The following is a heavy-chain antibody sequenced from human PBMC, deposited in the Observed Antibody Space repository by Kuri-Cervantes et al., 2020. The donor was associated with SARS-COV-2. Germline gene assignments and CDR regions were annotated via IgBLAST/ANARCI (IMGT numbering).Heavy chain of an antibody. Sequence: GESLKISCAASGIICSSYAMSWVRQAPGKGLEWVSAISGSGGSTYYADSVEGRFTISRDNSKNTLYLQMNSLKTEDTAVYYCTTERYYYDSSGYGSDLTVDYWGQGTLVTVSS. CDR2: ISGSGGST. D-gene: IGHD3-22*01. CDR1: GIICSSYA. CDR3: TTERYYYDSSGYGSDLTVDY. J-gene: IGHJ4*02. V-gene: IGHV3-23*01.